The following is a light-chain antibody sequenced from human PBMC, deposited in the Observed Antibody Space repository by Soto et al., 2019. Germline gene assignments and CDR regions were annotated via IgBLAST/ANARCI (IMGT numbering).Light chain of an antibody. CDR3: QQRSNWPLIT. CDR2: GAS. Sequence: EIVLTQSPGTLSLSPGEGATLXXRASQSVSSSYIAWYQQRPGQTPSLXXYGASTRATGIPDRFSGSGSGTDFTLTISSLEPEDFAVYYCQQRSNWPLITFGQGTRLEIK. V-gene: IGKV3D-20*02. J-gene: IGKJ5*01. CDR1: QSVSSSY.